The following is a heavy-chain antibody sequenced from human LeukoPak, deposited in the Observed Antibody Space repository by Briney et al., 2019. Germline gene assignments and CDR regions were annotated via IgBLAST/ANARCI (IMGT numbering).Heavy chain of an antibody. J-gene: IGHJ2*01. V-gene: IGHV4-30-4*08. Sequence: SETLSLTCTVSGGSISSGDYYWSWIRQPPGKGLEWIGYIYYSGSTYYNPSLKSRVTISVDTSKNQFSLKLSSVTAADTAVYYCARGTGTSYWYFDLWGRGTLVTVSS. CDR2: IYYSGST. CDR3: ARGTGTSYWYFDL. CDR1: GGSISSGDYY. D-gene: IGHD1-1*01.